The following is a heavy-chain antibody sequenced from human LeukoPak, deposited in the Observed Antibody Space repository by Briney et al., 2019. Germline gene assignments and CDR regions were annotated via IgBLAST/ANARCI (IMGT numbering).Heavy chain of an antibody. D-gene: IGHD3-22*01. V-gene: IGHV3-23*01. J-gene: IGHJ4*02. CDR2: FSGRGGST. Sequence: GGSLRLSCAASGFTFSSYAMSWVRQAPGQGLESVSAFSGRGGSTYYADSVKRRFTISRDNSKTPLYLQINSLRAEDTAVYYCAKERRAKADYYDSSGYYYWGQGTLVTVSS. CDR3: AKERRAKADYYDSSGYYY. CDR1: GFTFSSYA.